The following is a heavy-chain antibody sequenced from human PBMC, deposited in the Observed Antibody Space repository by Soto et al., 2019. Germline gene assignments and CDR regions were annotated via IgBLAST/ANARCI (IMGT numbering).Heavy chain of an antibody. CDR1: GFTFSNYA. CDR3: AKDQGSSWYEIDY. Sequence: EVQLLESGGGLVQPGGSLRLSCAASGFTFSNYAVTWVRQAPGKGLEWVSTISGSGGSTYYADSVKGRFTISRDNSKNTLYRQMNSLRAEDTAVYYCAKDQGSSWYEIDYWGQGTLVTVS. D-gene: IGHD6-13*01. J-gene: IGHJ4*02. CDR2: ISGSGGST. V-gene: IGHV3-23*01.